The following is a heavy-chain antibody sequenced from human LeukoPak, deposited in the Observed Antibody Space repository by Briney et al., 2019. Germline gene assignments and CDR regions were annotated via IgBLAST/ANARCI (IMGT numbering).Heavy chain of an antibody. CDR3: ARRAYYYDSSGYAQAFDY. D-gene: IGHD3-22*01. CDR1: GGSISSGGYY. Sequence: PSQTLSLTCTVSGGSISSGGYYWSWIRQPPGTGLEWIGNIFYSGSTNYNPSLQSRVSISVDTSKNQFSLKLSSVTAADTAVYYCARRAYYYDSSGYAQAFDYWGQGTLVTVSS. J-gene: IGHJ4*02. V-gene: IGHV4-61*08. CDR2: IFYSGST.